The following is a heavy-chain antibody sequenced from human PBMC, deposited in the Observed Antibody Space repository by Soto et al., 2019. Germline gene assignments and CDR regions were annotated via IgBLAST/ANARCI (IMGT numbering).Heavy chain of an antibody. J-gene: IGHJ4*02. CDR1: GGSFSGYY. Sequence: SETLSLTCAVYGGSFSGYYWTWIRQPPGTGLEWIGEINHSGSTNYNPSLKSRVTISVDTSKNQFSLKLSSVTAADTAVYYCARGYIAVAGTFHYWGQGTLVTVSS. V-gene: IGHV4-34*01. D-gene: IGHD6-19*01. CDR2: INHSGST. CDR3: ARGYIAVAGTFHY.